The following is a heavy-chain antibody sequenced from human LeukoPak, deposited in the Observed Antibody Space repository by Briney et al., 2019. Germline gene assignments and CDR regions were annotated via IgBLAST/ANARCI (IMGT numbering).Heavy chain of an antibody. J-gene: IGHJ5*02. V-gene: IGHV4-59*01. CDR3: ARGYYLNWFDP. CDR1: GGSISSYY. Sequence: SETLSLTCTVSGGSISSYYRSWIRQPPRKGLEWIGYIYYSGSTNYNPSLKSRVTISVDTSKNQFSLKLSSVTAADTAVYYCARGYYLNWFDPWGQGTLVTVSS. D-gene: IGHD3-10*01. CDR2: IYYSGST.